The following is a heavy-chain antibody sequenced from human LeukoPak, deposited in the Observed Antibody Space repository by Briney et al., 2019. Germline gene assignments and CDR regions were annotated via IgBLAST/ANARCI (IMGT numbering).Heavy chain of an antibody. Sequence: ASVKVSCKASGYNFTGYYMHWVRQAPGQGLEWMGWINPNSGGTNYAQKFQGRVTMTRDASISTAYMVLSRLRSDDTAVYYCARGIMATNWIYYYYNYMDVWGKGTTVTVSS. D-gene: IGHD5-12*01. V-gene: IGHV1-2*02. CDR3: ARGIMATNWIYYYYNYMDV. CDR2: INPNSGGT. CDR1: GYNFTGYY. J-gene: IGHJ6*03.